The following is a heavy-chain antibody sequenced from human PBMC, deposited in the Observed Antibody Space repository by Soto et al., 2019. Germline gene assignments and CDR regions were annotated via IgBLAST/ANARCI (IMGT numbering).Heavy chain of an antibody. Sequence: EVQLVESGGGLVKPGGSLRLSCVGSGFTFRNAWMTWVRQAPGKGLEWVGRIKSRIDGETREYAAPVKDRFTISRDDSKNTVYLQVTGLKTEDTAIYYCTADVPTQGVGEFDYWGQGTLIAVSS. D-gene: IGHD3-10*01. CDR2: IKSRIDGETR. CDR1: GFTFRNAW. V-gene: IGHV3-15*01. J-gene: IGHJ4*02. CDR3: TADVPTQGVGEFDY.